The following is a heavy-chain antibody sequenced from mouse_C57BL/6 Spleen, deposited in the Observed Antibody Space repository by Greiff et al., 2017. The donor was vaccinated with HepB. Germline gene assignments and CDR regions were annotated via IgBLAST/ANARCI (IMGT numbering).Heavy chain of an antibody. J-gene: IGHJ3*01. CDR2: IYPRSGNT. V-gene: IGHV1-81*01. CDR1: GYTFTSYG. CDR3: ARWVYGYDGA. Sequence: QVQLKESGAELARPGASVKLSCKASGYTFTSYGISWVKQRTGQGLEWIGEIYPRSGNTYYNEKFKGKATLTADKSSSTAYMELRSLTSEDSAVYFCARWVYGYDGAWGQGTLVTVSA. D-gene: IGHD2-2*01.